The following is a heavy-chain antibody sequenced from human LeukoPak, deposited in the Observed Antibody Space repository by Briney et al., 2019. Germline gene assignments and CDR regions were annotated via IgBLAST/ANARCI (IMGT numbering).Heavy chain of an antibody. CDR1: GGSIRSYY. J-gene: IGHJ3*02. V-gene: IGHV4-59*01. D-gene: IGHD2-15*01. CDR2: IYYSGTP. Sequence: SETLSLTCTVSGGSIRSYYWNWIRQSPGKGLEWIGYIYYSGTPNYNPSLKSRVTISFDTSKNQSSLKLNSVTAADTAVYYCARDLVDTPGAFDIWGQGTMVTVSS. CDR3: ARDLVDTPGAFDI.